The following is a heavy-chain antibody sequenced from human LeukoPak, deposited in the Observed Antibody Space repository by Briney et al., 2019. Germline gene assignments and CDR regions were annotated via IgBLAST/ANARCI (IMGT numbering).Heavy chain of an antibody. D-gene: IGHD3-3*01. CDR1: GSTFSTYA. CDR2: IIPIVGIA. J-gene: IGHJ4*02. V-gene: IGHV1-69*04. Sequence: GASVKVSCKASGSTFSTYAINWVRQAPGQGLEWMGRIIPIVGIANYTQKFQGRVTINADKSTSTAYMELISLTSEDTAVYYCARDLPVGTDFWSGYYDYWGQGTLVTVSS. CDR3: ARDLPVGTDFWSGYYDY.